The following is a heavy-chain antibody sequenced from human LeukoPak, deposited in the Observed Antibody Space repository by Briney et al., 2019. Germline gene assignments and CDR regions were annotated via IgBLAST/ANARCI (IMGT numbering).Heavy chain of an antibody. V-gene: IGHV3-48*04. CDR2: ISSSGSTI. CDR1: GFTFSSYG. D-gene: IGHD6-19*01. Sequence: GGSLRLSCAASGFTFSSYGMSWVRQAPGKGLEWVSYISSSGSTIYYADSVKGRFTISRDNAKNSLYLQMNSLRAEDTAVYYCARDLSSEVAGIYYYYYYMDVWGKGTTVTVSS. J-gene: IGHJ6*03. CDR3: ARDLSSEVAGIYYYYYYMDV.